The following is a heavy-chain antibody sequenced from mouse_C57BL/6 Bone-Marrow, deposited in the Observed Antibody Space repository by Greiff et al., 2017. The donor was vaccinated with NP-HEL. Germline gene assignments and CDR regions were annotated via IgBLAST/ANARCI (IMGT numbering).Heavy chain of an antibody. Sequence: QVQLQQSGPELVKPGASVKISCKASGYTFTDYYINWVKQRPGQGLEWIGWIFPGSGSTYYNEKFKGKATLTVDKSSSTAYMLLSSLTSEDSAVYFCARSNWVWLRRWYFDVWGTGTTVTVSS. CDR3: ARSNWVWLRRWYFDV. J-gene: IGHJ1*03. CDR1: GYTFTDYY. D-gene: IGHD2-2*01. CDR2: IFPGSGST. V-gene: IGHV1-75*01.